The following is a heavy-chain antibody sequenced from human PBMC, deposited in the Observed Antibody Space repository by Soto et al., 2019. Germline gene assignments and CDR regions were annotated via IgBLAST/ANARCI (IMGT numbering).Heavy chain of an antibody. CDR3: SIGSWSAETFDV. CDR1: GGTFNTYT. J-gene: IGHJ3*01. V-gene: IGHV1-69*02. CDR2: IIPMLPVT. Sequence: QVHLIQSGAEVKKPGSSVKVSCKAAGGTFNTYTLFWVRQAPGHGLAWMGRIIPMLPVTNSAQKFQGRLTVTAHKSTSTAFMARTSLTSDYTAVYYCSIGSWSAETFDVWGQGTMVTVSS. D-gene: IGHD2-2*01.